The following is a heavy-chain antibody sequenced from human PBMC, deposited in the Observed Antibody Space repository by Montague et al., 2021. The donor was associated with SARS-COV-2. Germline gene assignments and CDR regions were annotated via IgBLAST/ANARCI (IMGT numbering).Heavy chain of an antibody. J-gene: IGHJ6*02. CDR2: IYHSGST. D-gene: IGHD5-12*01. Sequence: SETLSLTCAVSGGSISSSNWWSWVRQPPGKGLEWIGEIYHSGSTNYNPSLKSRVTISVDKSKNQLSLKLSSVTAADTAVYYCVYRDYYYYYGMDVWAKGPRSPSP. V-gene: IGHV4-4*02. CDR1: GGSISSSNW. CDR3: VYRDYYYYYGMDV.